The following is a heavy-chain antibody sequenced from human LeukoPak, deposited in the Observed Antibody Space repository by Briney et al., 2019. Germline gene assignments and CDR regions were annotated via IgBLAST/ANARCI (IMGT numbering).Heavy chain of an antibody. CDR1: GYTFTGYY. V-gene: IGHV1-2*02. CDR3: ARPYSSGWYLFDY. D-gene: IGHD6-19*01. Sequence: ASVKVSCKASGYTFTGYYMHWVRQAPGQGLEWMGWINPNSGGTNYAQKFQGRVTMTRDTSISTAYMELSRLRSDDTAVYYCARPYSSGWYLFDYWGQGSLVTVSS. CDR2: INPNSGGT. J-gene: IGHJ4*02.